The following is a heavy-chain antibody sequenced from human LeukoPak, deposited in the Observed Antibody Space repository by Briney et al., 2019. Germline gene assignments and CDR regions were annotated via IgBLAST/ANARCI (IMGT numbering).Heavy chain of an antibody. Sequence: PGGSLRLSCSASGFTFSICAMHWVRQAPGKGLQYVSVIGGDGVTTSYADSVKGRFTISRDNSKNTVYLQMSSLRAEDTAVYYCVGDGRDGYNIYFHHWGQGTLVTVSS. J-gene: IGHJ1*01. CDR3: VGDGRDGYNIYFHH. CDR2: IGGDGVTT. V-gene: IGHV3-64D*06. CDR1: GFTFSICA. D-gene: IGHD5-24*01.